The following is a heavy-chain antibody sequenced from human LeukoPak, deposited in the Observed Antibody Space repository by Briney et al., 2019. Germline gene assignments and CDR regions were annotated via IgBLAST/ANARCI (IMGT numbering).Heavy chain of an antibody. V-gene: IGHV3-7*01. CDR2: IKQDGSEK. CDR3: ARTITFGGVDAFDI. J-gene: IGHJ3*02. Sequence: GGSLGLSCAASGFTFSSYWMSWVRQAPGKGLEWVANIKQDGSEKYYVDSVKGRFTISRDNAKNSLYLQMNSLRAEDTAVYYCARTITFGGVDAFDIWGQGTMVTVSS. D-gene: IGHD3-16*01. CDR1: GFTFSSYW.